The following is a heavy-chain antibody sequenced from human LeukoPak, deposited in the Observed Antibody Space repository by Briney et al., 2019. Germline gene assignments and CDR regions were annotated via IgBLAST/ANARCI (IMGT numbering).Heavy chain of an antibody. CDR1: GFTFTSYG. CDR3: ARDLSPVVRASPMGY. D-gene: IGHD3-10*01. V-gene: IGHV3-30*03. CDR2: ITYDGYYK. Sequence: PGTSLRLSCAASGFTFTSYGMHWVRQAPAKGLEWVALITYDGYYKYYSDSVKGRFTTSSDTSKNTLYLQMNSLRAEDTAVYYCARDLSPVVRASPMGYWGQGTLVTVSS. J-gene: IGHJ4*02.